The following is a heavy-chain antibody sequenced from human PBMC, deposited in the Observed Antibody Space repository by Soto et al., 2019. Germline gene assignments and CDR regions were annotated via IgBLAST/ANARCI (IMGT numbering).Heavy chain of an antibody. CDR2: ISSSGSTI. V-gene: IGHV3-11*01. D-gene: IGHD5-18*01. Sequence: PGGSLRLSCAASGFTFSDYYMSWIRQAPGKGLEWVSYISSSGSTIYYADSVKGRFTISRDNAKNSLYLQMNSLRAEDTAVYYCASREQGRSYGYDFHGMDVWGQGTTVTVSS. CDR1: GFTFSDYY. CDR3: ASREQGRSYGYDFHGMDV. J-gene: IGHJ6*02.